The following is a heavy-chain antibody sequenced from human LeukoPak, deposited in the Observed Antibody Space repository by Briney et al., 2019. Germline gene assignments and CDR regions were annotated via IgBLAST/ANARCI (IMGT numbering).Heavy chain of an antibody. Sequence: ASVKVSCKASGYTFTSYGISWVRQAPGQGLEWMGWISAYNGNTNYAQKLQGRVTMTTDTSTSTAYMELRSLRSDDTAVYYCARGPYCSGGTCYSQYFGYWGQGTLGTVSS. V-gene: IGHV1-18*01. CDR2: ISAYNGNT. CDR1: GYTFTSYG. CDR3: ARGPYCSGGTCYSQYFGY. D-gene: IGHD2-15*01. J-gene: IGHJ4*02.